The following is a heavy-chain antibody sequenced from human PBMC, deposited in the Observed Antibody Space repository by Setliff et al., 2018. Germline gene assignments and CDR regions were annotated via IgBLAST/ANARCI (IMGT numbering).Heavy chain of an antibody. J-gene: IGHJ6*03. D-gene: IGHD5-18*01. CDR3: AREGVDTRPSTDYRYYMDV. Sequence: GASVKVSCKASGGTFSSYGVTWVRQAPGQGLEWMGGTIPIFGSTNYAQQFQGRVTIITDESTSTAYMELSSLRTEDTAVYYCAREGVDTRPSTDYRYYMDVWGKGTTVTVSS. CDR1: GGTFSSYG. CDR2: TIPIFGST. V-gene: IGHV1-69*05.